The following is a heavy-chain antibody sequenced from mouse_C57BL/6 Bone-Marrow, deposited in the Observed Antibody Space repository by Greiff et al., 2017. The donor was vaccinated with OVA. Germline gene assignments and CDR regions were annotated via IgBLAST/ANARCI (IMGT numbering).Heavy chain of an antibody. Sequence: QVQLQQPGAELVKPGASVKLSCKASGYTFTSYWMHWVKQRPGQGLEWIGMIHPNSGSTNYNEKFKSKATLTVDKSSNTAYMKLSSLTSADSAVYCCADEAFAYWGQGTLVTVSA. J-gene: IGHJ3*01. CDR3: ADEAFAY. V-gene: IGHV1-64*01. CDR2: IHPNSGST. CDR1: GYTFTSYW.